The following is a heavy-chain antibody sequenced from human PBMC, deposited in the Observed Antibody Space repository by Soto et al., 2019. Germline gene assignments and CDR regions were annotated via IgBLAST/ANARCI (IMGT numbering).Heavy chain of an antibody. CDR2: INPNSGGT. D-gene: IGHD3-10*01. J-gene: IGHJ2*01. Sequence: GKGLEWMGWINPNSGGTKYSQKFQGRVTITRDTSASTAYMELSSLRSEDTAVFFCANKTPYEIPFGLAFLLNRSSDL. CDR3: ANKTPYEIPFGLAFLLNRSSDL. V-gene: IGHV1-3*01.